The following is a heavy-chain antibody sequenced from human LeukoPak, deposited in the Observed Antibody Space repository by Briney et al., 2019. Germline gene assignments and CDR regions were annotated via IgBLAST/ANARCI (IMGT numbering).Heavy chain of an antibody. CDR3: ARAGEGSSSWNV. D-gene: IGHD3-10*01. CDR2: IYYTGST. Sequence: SETLSLTCTVSGGSISTYYWSWIRQPPGKALEWIGYIYYTGSTTYNPSLKRRVSISVDTSKNQFSLKLTSVTAADTAVYYCARAGEGSSSWNVGGKGTTSPSPQ. V-gene: IGHV4-59*01. CDR1: GGSISTYY. J-gene: IGHJ6*04.